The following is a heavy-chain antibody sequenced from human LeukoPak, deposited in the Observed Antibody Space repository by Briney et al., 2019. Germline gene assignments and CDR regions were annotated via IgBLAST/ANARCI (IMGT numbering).Heavy chain of an antibody. Sequence: GGSLRLSCAASGFTFSDYYMSWIRQAPGKGLEWVSYISSSGSTIYYADSVKGRFTISRDNAKNSLNLQMNSLRAEDTAVYYCARGSYGGPYYYDSSGYYQILDIWGQGTMVTVSS. CDR1: GFTFSDYY. D-gene: IGHD3-22*01. J-gene: IGHJ3*02. CDR3: ARGSYGGPYYYDSSGYYQILDI. V-gene: IGHV3-11*01. CDR2: ISSSGSTI.